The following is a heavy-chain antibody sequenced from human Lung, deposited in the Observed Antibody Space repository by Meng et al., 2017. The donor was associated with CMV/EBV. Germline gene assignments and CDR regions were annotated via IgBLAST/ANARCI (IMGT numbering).Heavy chain of an antibody. Sequence: SXTXSLXCTVSGGFISSSSYYWGWIRQPPGKGLEWIGSIYYSGSTYYNPSLKSRVTISVDTSKNQFSLKLSSVTAADTAVYYCARQGSVYYYDSSGQSPDYWXQGTLVTVSS. CDR1: GGFISSSSYY. V-gene: IGHV4-39*01. J-gene: IGHJ4*02. D-gene: IGHD3-22*01. CDR3: ARQGSVYYYDSSGQSPDY. CDR2: IYYSGST.